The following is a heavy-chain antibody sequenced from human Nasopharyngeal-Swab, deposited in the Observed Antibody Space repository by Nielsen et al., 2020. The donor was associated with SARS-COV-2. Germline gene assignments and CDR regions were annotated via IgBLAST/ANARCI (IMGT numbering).Heavy chain of an antibody. CDR2: IKRKTDGGTT. CDR3: ARNSRGPYYDFWSGSNCSDY. V-gene: IGHV3-15*01. J-gene: IGHJ4*02. D-gene: IGHD3-3*01. CDR1: GFTFSNAW. Sequence: GGSMPLSCAATGFTFSNAWMSWVRQAPGKGLEWAGRIKRKTDGGTTNYAAPVKGRFTISRDDSTNTLYLQMNSLRAEDTAVYYCARNSRGPYYDFWSGSNCSDYWGQGTLVTVSS.